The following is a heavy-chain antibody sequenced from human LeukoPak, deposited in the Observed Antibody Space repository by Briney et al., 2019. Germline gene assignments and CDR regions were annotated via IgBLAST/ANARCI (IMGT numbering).Heavy chain of an antibody. D-gene: IGHD5-18*01. V-gene: IGHV4-38-2*02. CDR2: IYHSGST. CDR1: GYSISSGYY. CDR3: ARDPGYSYGYWYFDL. J-gene: IGHJ2*01. Sequence: SETLSLTCTVSGYSISSGYYWGWIRQPPGKGLEWIGSIYHSGSTYYNPSLKSRVTISVDTSKNQFSLKLSSVTAADTAVYYCARDPGYSYGYWYFDLWGRGTLVTVSS.